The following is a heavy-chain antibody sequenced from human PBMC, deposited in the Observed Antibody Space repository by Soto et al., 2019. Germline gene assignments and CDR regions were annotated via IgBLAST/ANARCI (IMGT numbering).Heavy chain of an antibody. CDR1: GYTFTSYG. CDR2: ISAYNGNT. Sequence: ASVKVSCKASGYTFTSYGISWVRQAPGQGLEWMGWISAYNGNTNYAQKLQGRVTMTTDTSMSTAYMELRSLRSDDTAVYYCARGAASYYYDSSGWFAFDIWGQGTMVTVSS. D-gene: IGHD3-22*01. V-gene: IGHV1-18*04. CDR3: ARGAASYYYDSSGWFAFDI. J-gene: IGHJ3*02.